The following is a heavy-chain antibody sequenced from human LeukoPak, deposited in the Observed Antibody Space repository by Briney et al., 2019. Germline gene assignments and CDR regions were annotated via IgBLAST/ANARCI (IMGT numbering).Heavy chain of an antibody. Sequence: ASVKVSCKASGYTVTSYGISWVRQAPGQGLEWMGWISAYNGNTNYAQKLQGRVTMTTDTSTSTAYMELRSLRSDDTAVYYCARQDYYDSSGYDFDYWGQGTLVTVSS. CDR1: GYTVTSYG. D-gene: IGHD3-22*01. V-gene: IGHV1-18*01. J-gene: IGHJ4*02. CDR3: ARQDYYDSSGYDFDY. CDR2: ISAYNGNT.